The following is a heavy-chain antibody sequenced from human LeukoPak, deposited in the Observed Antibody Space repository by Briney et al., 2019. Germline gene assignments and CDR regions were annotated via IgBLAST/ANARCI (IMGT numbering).Heavy chain of an antibody. CDR2: IIPIFGTA. V-gene: IGHV1-69*06. CDR3: ARDPDYGGNAGFDY. J-gene: IGHJ4*02. D-gene: IGHD4-23*01. CDR1: GGTFSSDA. Sequence: KVSCKASGGTFSSDAISWVRQAPGQGLEWMGGIIPIFGTANYAQNFQGRVTITADKSTSTVYMELSSLRSEDTAVYFCARDPDYGGNAGFDYWGQGTLVTVSS.